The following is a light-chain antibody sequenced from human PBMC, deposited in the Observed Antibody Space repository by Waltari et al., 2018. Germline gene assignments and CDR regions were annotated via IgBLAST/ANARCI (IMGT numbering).Light chain of an antibody. V-gene: IGLV2-23*01. Sequence: SALTQPASVSGSPGQSITISCPGTSSNIGGYKIASWYQHHTGQAPKVLIYEDHKRPSGISNRFSGSKSGNTASLTISGLQAEDEADYYCASYLGSNIWVFGGGTRLTV. J-gene: IGLJ3*02. CDR2: EDH. CDR3: ASYLGSNIWV. CDR1: SSNIGGYKI.